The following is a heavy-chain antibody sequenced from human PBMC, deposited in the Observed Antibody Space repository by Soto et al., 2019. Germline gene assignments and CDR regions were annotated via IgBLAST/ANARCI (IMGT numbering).Heavy chain of an antibody. V-gene: IGHV4-34*01. CDR2: INHSGST. J-gene: IGHJ4*02. CDR1: GGSFSGYY. D-gene: IGHD6-13*01. CDR3: ARDRGSIFDY. Sequence: PSETLSLTCAVYGGSFSGYYWSWIRQPPGKGLEWIGEINHSGSTNYNPSLKSRVTISVDRSKNQFSLKLSSVTAADTAVYYCARDRGSIFDYWGQGTLVTVSS.